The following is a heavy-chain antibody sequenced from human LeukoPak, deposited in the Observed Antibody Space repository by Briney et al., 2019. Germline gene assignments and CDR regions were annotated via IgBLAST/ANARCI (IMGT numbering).Heavy chain of an antibody. J-gene: IGHJ4*02. CDR1: GYTFTSYG. CDR3: ARTNYYEIH. CDR2: ISAYNGKT. D-gene: IGHD3-22*01. V-gene: IGHV1-18*01. Sequence: ASVKVSCKASGYTFTSYGITWVRQAPGQGLEWMGWISAYNGKTYYAQKLQGRVTVTTDTSTSTAYMELRSLRSDDTAVYYCARTNYYEIHWGQGTLVTVSS.